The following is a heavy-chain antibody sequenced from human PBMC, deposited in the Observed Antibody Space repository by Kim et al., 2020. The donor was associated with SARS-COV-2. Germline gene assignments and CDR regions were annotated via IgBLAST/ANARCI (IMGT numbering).Heavy chain of an antibody. CDR3: ASEAITGTTSYGMDV. J-gene: IGHJ6*02. Sequence: QKFQGRVTITADKSTSTAYMELSSLRSEDTAVYYCASEAITGTTSYGMDVWGQGTTVTVSS. V-gene: IGHV1-69*04. D-gene: IGHD1-20*01.